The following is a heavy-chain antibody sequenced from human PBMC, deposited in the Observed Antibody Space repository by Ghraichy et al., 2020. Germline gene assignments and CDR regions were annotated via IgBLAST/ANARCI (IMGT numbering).Heavy chain of an antibody. V-gene: IGHV4-34*01. D-gene: IGHD6-13*01. J-gene: IGHJ4*02. Sequence: SETLSLTCAVYGGSFSGYYWSWIRQPPGKGLEWIGEINHSGSTNYNPSLKSRVTISVDTSKNQFSLTLSAVTDADTAVYYCARRISSWYGCWHGHWGQGTRVTGSS. CDR3: ARRISSWYGCWHGH. CDR1: GGSFSGYY. CDR2: INHSGST.